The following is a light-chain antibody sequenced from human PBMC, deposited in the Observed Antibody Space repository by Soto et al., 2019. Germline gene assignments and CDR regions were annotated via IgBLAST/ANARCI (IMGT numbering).Light chain of an antibody. J-gene: IGKJ4*02. CDR2: DAS. Sequence: PAKLALSPGDRATLSCRASQSVSSSYLAWYQHKPGQAPRLLIYDASNRATGIPDRFSGSGSGTDFTLTISRLEPEDFAVYYCQQYGSSPRTFGEGTKWRS. CDR3: QQYGSSPRT. V-gene: IGKV3-20*01. CDR1: QSVSSSY.